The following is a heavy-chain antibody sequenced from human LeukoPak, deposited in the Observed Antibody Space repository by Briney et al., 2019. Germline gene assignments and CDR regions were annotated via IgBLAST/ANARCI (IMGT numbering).Heavy chain of an antibody. V-gene: IGHV3-48*04. D-gene: IGHD4-11*01. CDR1: GFTFNSYS. J-gene: IGHJ4*02. CDR2: ISSNSRNI. CDR3: ARMPLEIVTNFLDY. Sequence: PGGSLRLSCAASGFTFNSYSMNWVRQAPGKGLERISYISSNSRNINYADSVKGRFTISRDNAKNSLYLQMNTLRAEDTAVYYCARMPLEIVTNFLDYWGQGTLVTVSS.